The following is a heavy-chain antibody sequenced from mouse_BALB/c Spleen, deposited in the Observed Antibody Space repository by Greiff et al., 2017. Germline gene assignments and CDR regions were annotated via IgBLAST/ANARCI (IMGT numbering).Heavy chain of an antibody. CDR1: GFTFSSSA. Sequence: EVPGVESGGGLVKPGGSLKLSCAASGFTFSSSAMSWVRQTPEKRLEWVASLSSGGSTYYPDSVKGRFTISRDNARNILYLQMSSLRSEDTAMYYCAREGGLRAWFAYGGQGTLVTVSA. CDR2: LSSGGST. V-gene: IGHV5-6-5*01. CDR3: AREGGLRAWFAY. D-gene: IGHD2-2*01. J-gene: IGHJ3*01.